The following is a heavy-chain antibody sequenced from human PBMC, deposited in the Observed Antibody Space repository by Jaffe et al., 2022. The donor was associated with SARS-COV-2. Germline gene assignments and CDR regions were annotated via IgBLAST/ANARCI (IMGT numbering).Heavy chain of an antibody. D-gene: IGHD3-3*01. V-gene: IGHV3-48*02. CDR3: ARGHSEWLSTSDYYYGMDV. J-gene: IGHJ6*02. CDR2: ISSSSSTI. Sequence: EVQLVESGGGLVQPGGSLRLSCAASGFTFSSYSMNWVRQAPGKGLEWVSYISSSSSTIYYADSVKGRFTISRDNAKNSLYLQMNSLRDEDTAVYYCARGHSEWLSTSDYYYGMDVWGQGTTVTVSS. CDR1: GFTFSSYS.